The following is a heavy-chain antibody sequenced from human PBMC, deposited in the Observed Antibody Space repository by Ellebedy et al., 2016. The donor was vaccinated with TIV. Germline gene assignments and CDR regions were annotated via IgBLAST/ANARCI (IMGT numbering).Heavy chain of an antibody. V-gene: IGHV4-34*01. Sequence: GSLRLSCAVYGGSFSGYYWSWIRRPPGKGLEWIGGINHSGSTNYSPSFQGHVTISADKSISTAYLQWSSLKASDTAMYYCASAIGGSGSYSDYWGQGTLVTVSS. CDR3: ASAIGGSGSYSDY. J-gene: IGHJ4*02. CDR1: GGSFSGYY. CDR2: INHSGST. D-gene: IGHD3-10*01.